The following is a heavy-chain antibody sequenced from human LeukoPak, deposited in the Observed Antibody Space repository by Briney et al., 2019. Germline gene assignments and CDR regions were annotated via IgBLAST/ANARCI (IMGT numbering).Heavy chain of an antibody. CDR3: ARLKVPYYYYYMDV. V-gene: IGHV4-34*01. CDR2: INHSGST. CDR1: GGSFSGYY. J-gene: IGHJ6*03. Sequence: PSETLSLTCAVYGGSFSGYYWSWIRQPPGKGLEWIGEINHSGSTNYNPSLKSRVTISVDTSKNQFSLKLSSVTAADTAVYYCARLKVPYYYYYMDVWGKGTTVTVSS.